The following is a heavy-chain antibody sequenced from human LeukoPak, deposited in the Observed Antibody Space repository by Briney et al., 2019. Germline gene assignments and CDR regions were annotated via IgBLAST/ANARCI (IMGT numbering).Heavy chain of an antibody. V-gene: IGHV3-30*03. Sequence: PGGSLRLSCAASGFTFSSYGMHWVRQAPGKGLEWVAVISYDGSNKYYADSVKGRFTISRDNSKNTLYLQMNSLRAEDTAVYYCARDRGYYGSGRPDYFDYWGQGTLVTVSS. CDR3: ARDRGYYGSGRPDYFDY. J-gene: IGHJ4*02. CDR1: GFTFSSYG. CDR2: ISYDGSNK. D-gene: IGHD3-10*01.